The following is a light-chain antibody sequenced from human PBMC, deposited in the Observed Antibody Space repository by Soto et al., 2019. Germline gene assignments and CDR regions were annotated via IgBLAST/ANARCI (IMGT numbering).Light chain of an antibody. V-gene: IGKV3-20*01. Sequence: EIVLPQSPGTLSLSPGARSTLSGRAGQSVSFNYLAWYQQKPGQAPRLLIYGASTRATGIPARFSGSGSGTDFTLTISRLEPEDFAIYYCQFYGSSLITFGQGTKVDIK. CDR2: GAS. J-gene: IGKJ1*01. CDR3: QFYGSSLIT. CDR1: QSVSFNY.